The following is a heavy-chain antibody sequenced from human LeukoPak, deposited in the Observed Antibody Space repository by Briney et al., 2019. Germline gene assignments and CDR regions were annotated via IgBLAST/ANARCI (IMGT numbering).Heavy chain of an antibody. CDR2: IYYSGST. CDR3: ARETGGGYGPYYYYYGMDV. CDR1: GGSISSGGYY. V-gene: IGHV4-31*03. Sequence: TSQTLSLTCTVSGGSISSGGYYWSWIRQHPGKGLEWIGYIYYSGSTYYNPSLKSRVTISVDTSKNQFSLKLSSVTAADTAVYYCARETGGGYGPYYYYYGMDVWGQGTTVTVSS. D-gene: IGHD5-12*01. J-gene: IGHJ6*02.